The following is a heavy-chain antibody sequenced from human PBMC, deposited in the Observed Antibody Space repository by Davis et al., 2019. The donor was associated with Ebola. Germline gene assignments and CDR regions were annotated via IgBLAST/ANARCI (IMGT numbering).Heavy chain of an antibody. CDR2: ISADGGTT. CDR1: GFPFKHYA. V-gene: IGHV3-23*01. D-gene: IGHD1-7*01. J-gene: IGHJ6*03. Sequence: PGGSLRLSCAASGFPFKHYAMTWVRQAPWKGLEWLSAISADGGTTYYADSVKGRFTISRDNAKNTLYVHLKSLRADDTALYFCAKGLYSWNSGMDVWGRVTTVTVSS. CDR3: AKGLYSWNSGMDV.